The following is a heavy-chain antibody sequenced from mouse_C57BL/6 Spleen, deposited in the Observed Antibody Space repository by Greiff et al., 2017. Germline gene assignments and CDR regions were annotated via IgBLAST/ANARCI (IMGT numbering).Heavy chain of an antibody. Sequence: VQLKESGPELVKPGASVKISCKASGYSFTDYNMNWVKQSNGKSLEWIGVINPNYGTTSYNQKFKGKATLTVDQSSSTAYMQLNSLTSEDSAVYYCARSDYYGSSLYWYFDGWGTGTTVTVSS. J-gene: IGHJ1*03. CDR1: GYSFTDYN. CDR3: ARSDYYGSSLYWYFDG. CDR2: INPNYGTT. D-gene: IGHD1-1*01. V-gene: IGHV1-39*01.